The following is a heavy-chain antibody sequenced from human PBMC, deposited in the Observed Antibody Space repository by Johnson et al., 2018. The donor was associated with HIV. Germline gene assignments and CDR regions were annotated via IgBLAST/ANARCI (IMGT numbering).Heavy chain of an antibody. CDR3: ARDLIVGATRGGAFDI. V-gene: IGHV3-30*14. CDR1: GFTFSSYA. D-gene: IGHD1-26*01. J-gene: IGHJ3*02. Sequence: QVQLVESGGGVVQPGRSLRLSCAVSGFTFSSYAMHWVRQAPGEGLEWVAVISYDGSNKYYAESVRGRFTISRDNSKNTLYLQMNSLKVEDTAVYYCARDLIVGATRGGAFDIWGQGTMVTVSS. CDR2: ISYDGSNK.